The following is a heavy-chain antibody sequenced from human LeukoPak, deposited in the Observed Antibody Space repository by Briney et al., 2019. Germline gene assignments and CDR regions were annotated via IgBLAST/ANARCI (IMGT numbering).Heavy chain of an antibody. CDR3: ARGGNYDILTGYIFDY. CDR1: GFTFNNYW. J-gene: IGHJ4*02. Sequence: PGGSLRLSCAASGFTFNNYWMSWVRQAPGKGLEWVANIKHDGGDKHYVDSVKGRFTIARDSAKNSLNLQMNSLRAEDTAVYYCARGGNYDILTGYIFDYWGQGTLVTVSS. V-gene: IGHV3-7*03. D-gene: IGHD3-9*01. CDR2: IKHDGGDK.